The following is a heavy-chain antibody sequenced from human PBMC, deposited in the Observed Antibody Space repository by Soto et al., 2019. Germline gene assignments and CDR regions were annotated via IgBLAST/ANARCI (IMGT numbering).Heavy chain of an antibody. CDR3: AKIAAAGYYYYYYGMDV. CDR2: ISYDGSNK. CDR1: GFTFSSYG. V-gene: IGHV3-30*18. Sequence: PGGSLRLSCAASGFTFSSYGMHWVRQAPGKGLEWVAVISYDGSNKYYADSVKGRFTISRDNSKSTLYLQMNSLRAEDTAVYYCAKIAAAGYYYYYYGMDVWGQGTTVTAP. D-gene: IGHD6-13*01. J-gene: IGHJ6*02.